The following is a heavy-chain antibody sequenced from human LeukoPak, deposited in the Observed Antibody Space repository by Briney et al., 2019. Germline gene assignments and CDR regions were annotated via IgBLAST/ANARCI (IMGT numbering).Heavy chain of an antibody. J-gene: IGHJ4*02. CDR1: GLTLSNAW. D-gene: IGHD5-12*01. CDR2: IKSKTDGGTT. CDR3: TTAASGYDFDYFDY. V-gene: IGHV3-15*01. Sequence: GGSLRLSCAASGLTLSNAWMSWVRQAPGKGLEWVGRIKSKTDGGTTDYAAPVKGRFTISRDDSKNALYLQMNSLKTEDTAVYYCTTAASGYDFDYFDYWGQGTLVTVSS.